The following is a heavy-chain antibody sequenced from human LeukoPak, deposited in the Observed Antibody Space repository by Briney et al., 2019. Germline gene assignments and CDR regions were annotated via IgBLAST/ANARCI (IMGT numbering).Heavy chain of an antibody. V-gene: IGHV3-53*01. J-gene: IGHJ3*02. Sequence: TGGSLRLSCAASEFTVSSDYMTWVRQAPGKGLEWVSIIYSDGITYYADSVKGRFTISRDNSKNTLYLQMNSLRAEDTAVYYCARSHSGSYSSAFDIWGQGTMVTVSS. CDR3: ARSHSGSYSSAFDI. CDR1: EFTVSSDY. CDR2: IYSDGIT. D-gene: IGHD1-26*01.